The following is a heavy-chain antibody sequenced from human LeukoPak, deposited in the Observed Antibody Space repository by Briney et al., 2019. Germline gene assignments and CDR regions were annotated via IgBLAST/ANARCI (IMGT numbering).Heavy chain of an antibody. D-gene: IGHD3-3*01. Sequence: ASVKVSCKASGYTFTSYGISWVRQAPGQVLEWMGWISAYNGNTNYAQKLQGRVTMTTDTSTSTAYMELRSLRSDDTAVYYCARDRRDFWSGYYRGNFDYWGQGTLVTVSS. CDR3: ARDRRDFWSGYYRGNFDY. V-gene: IGHV1-18*01. CDR1: GYTFTSYG. J-gene: IGHJ4*02. CDR2: ISAYNGNT.